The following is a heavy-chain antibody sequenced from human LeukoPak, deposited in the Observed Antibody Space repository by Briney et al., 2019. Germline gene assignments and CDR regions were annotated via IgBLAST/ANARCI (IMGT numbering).Heavy chain of an antibody. CDR2: IYTSGST. J-gene: IGHJ4*02. V-gene: IGHV4-4*07. Sequence: SETLSLTCTVSGGSISSYYWSWIRQPAGKGLEWIGRIYTSGSTNYNPSLKSRVTMSVDTSKNQFSLKLSSVTAADTAVYYCARRSKSGSYLGGYYFDYWGQGTLVTVSS. CDR3: ARRSKSGSYLGGYYFDY. D-gene: IGHD1-26*01. CDR1: GGSISSYY.